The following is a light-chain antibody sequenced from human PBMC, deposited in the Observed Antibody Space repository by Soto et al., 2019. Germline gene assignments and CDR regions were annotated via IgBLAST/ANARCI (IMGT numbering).Light chain of an antibody. CDR3: QQYGSSPLIT. CDR2: GAS. CDR1: QSVSRH. J-gene: IGKJ5*01. V-gene: IGKV3-20*01. Sequence: SQSVSRHLAWYPQKPGQAQRLLICGASGRANGIPDRFSGSGSGTDFTLTISRLEPEDFAVYYCQQYGSSPLITFGQGTRLEIK.